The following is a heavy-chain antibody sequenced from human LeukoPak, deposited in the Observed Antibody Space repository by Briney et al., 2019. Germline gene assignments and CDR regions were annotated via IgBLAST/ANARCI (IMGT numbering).Heavy chain of an antibody. CDR3: ARDLRYGDYTGNYYYGMDV. D-gene: IGHD4-17*01. Sequence: GGSLRLSCAASGFTVSSNYMSWVRQAPGKGLEWVSFIYSGGSTYYADSVKGRFTISRDNSKNTLYLQMNSLRAEDTAVYYCARDLRYGDYTGNYYYGMDVWGQGTTVTVSS. CDR1: GFTVSSNY. J-gene: IGHJ6*02. CDR2: IYSGGST. V-gene: IGHV3-66*01.